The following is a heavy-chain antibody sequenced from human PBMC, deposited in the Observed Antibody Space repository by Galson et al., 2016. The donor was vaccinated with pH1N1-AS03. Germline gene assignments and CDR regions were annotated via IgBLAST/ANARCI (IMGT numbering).Heavy chain of an antibody. D-gene: IGHD1-1*01. CDR2: INSRSSSI. CDR1: GFNFASYS. J-gene: IGHJ5*02. V-gene: IGHV3-48*02. Sequence: LRLSCAASGFNFASYSMNWVRQAPGKGLEWVSYINSRSSSILYGDSVKGRFTISRDNAENSLYLQMIALRDDDTAVYYCTRLTGSGPWGQGTRVTVSS. CDR3: TRLTGSGP.